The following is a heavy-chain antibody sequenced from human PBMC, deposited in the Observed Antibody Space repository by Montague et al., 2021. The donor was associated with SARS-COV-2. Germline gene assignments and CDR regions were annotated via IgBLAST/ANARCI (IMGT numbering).Heavy chain of an antibody. CDR2: MYYDGSP. CDR1: GGSISIYY. J-gene: IGHJ4*02. V-gene: IGHV4-59*01. CDR3: ATDYGSGSYFDY. D-gene: IGHD3-10*01. Sequence: SETLSLTCTASGGSISIYYWSWIRQPPGKGLEWIGYMYYDGSPKYNPSLRGRVTISVDKSKNQCSPKLSSVTAADTAVYYCATDYGSGSYFDYWGQGSLVTVSS.